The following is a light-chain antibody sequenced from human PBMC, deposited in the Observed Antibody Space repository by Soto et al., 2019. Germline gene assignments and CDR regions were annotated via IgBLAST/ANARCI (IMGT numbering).Light chain of an antibody. V-gene: IGKV4-1*01. J-gene: IGKJ2*01. CDR3: HHYYSTPYT. CDR1: QSVFYSSINKNY. Sequence: DIVMTQSPDSLAVSLGERATINCKSSQSVFYSSINKNYLAWYQQKPGQPPKLLIYWASTRESGVPDRFSGSGSWTDFTLTISSLQAEDVAVYYCHHYYSTPYTFGQGTKLEIK. CDR2: WAS.